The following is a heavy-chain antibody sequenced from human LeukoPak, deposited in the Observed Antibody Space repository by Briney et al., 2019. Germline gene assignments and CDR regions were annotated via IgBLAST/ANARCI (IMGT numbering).Heavy chain of an antibody. V-gene: IGHV3-21*01. J-gene: IGHJ4*02. CDR1: GFTFNTFN. CDR2: ITSGGDYI. CDR3: ARGHYDVLAASYKWTPDY. D-gene: IGHD3-9*01. Sequence: GGSLRLSCAASGFTFNTFNVNWVGQAPGKGLGWVSSITSGGDYIYYADSVKGRFTTSRDNAKNSLSLQLNSLRVEDTAVYYCARGHYDVLAASYKWTPDYWGQGTLVTVSS.